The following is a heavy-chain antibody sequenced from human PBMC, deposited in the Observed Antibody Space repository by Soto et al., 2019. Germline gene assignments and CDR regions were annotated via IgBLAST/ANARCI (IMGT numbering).Heavy chain of an antibody. CDR3: AKTTDGWFSAFEI. D-gene: IGHD6-19*01. Sequence: PGGSLRLSCAASGFTVNSNYMSWVRQNPGKGLEWVSAISGSGTTAYYADSVKGRFIFSRDNPKNTMYLQMNSLRAEDTAVYFCAKTTDGWFSAFEIWGQGTVVTVSS. J-gene: IGHJ3*02. V-gene: IGHV3-23*01. CDR2: ISGSGTTA. CDR1: GFTVNSNY.